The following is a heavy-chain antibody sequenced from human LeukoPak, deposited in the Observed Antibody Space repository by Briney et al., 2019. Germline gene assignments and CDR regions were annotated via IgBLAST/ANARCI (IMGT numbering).Heavy chain of an antibody. J-gene: IGHJ3*02. CDR1: GFTFSSYS. CDR3: ARDPRTTVTTDDAFDI. D-gene: IGHD4-17*01. CDR2: ISSSSSYI. Sequence: GGSLRLSCAASGFTFSSYSMNWVRQAPGKGLEWVSSISSSSSYIYYADSVKGRFTISRDNAKNSLYLRMNSLRAEDTAVYYCARDPRTTVTTDDAFDIWGQGTMVTVSS. V-gene: IGHV3-21*01.